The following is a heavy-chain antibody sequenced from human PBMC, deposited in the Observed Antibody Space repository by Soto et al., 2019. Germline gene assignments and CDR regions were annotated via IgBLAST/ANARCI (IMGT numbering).Heavy chain of an antibody. J-gene: IGHJ6*02. V-gene: IGHV4-39*01. CDR3: ARQEGIAAARLNYYYYGMDV. Sequence: QLQLQESGPGLVKPSETLSLTCTVSGGSISSSSYYWGWIRQPPGKGLEWIGRIYYSGSTYYNPSLKSRVTISVDTSKNQFSLKLSSVTAADTAVYYCARQEGIAAARLNYYYYGMDVWGQGTTVTVSS. D-gene: IGHD6-13*01. CDR1: GGSISSSSYY. CDR2: IYYSGST.